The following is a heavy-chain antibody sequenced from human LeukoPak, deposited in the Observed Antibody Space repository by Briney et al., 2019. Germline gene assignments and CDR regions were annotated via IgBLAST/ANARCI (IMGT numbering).Heavy chain of an antibody. J-gene: IGHJ4*02. CDR2: INPSGGST. CDR3: AREGRDYGDYETLDY. CDR1: GYTFTSYY. D-gene: IGHD4-17*01. Sequence: EASVKVSCKASGYTFTSYYMHWVRQAPGQGLEWMGIINPSGGSTSYAQKFQGRVTMTRDMSTSTVYMELSSLRSEDTAVYYCAREGRDYGDYETLDYWGQGTLVTVSS. V-gene: IGHV1-46*01.